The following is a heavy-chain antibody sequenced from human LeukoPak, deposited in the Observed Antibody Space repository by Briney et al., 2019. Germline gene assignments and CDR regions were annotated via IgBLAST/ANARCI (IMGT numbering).Heavy chain of an antibody. CDR1: GFTFSGSA. D-gene: IGHD1-26*01. CDR3: TRDSGTYNWFGP. V-gene: IGHV3-73*01. Sequence: GESLKLSCAASGFTFSGSAIHWVRQSSGKGLEWVGQIDKKDKGYATATAYAASVKGTFTISRDDSINTAYLQMKSLKTEDTALYYCTRDSGTYNWFGPWGQGTLVTVSS. J-gene: IGHJ5*02. CDR2: IDKKDKGYATAT.